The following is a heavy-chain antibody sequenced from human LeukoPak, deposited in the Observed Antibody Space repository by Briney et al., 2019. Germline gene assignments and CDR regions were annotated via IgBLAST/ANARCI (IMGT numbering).Heavy chain of an antibody. D-gene: IGHD1-26*01. CDR1: GDSISSGGYS. J-gene: IGHJ5*02. CDR2: IYHGGSA. V-gene: IGHV4-30-2*01. CDR3: ARYFSGGQFKWFDP. Sequence: SQTLSLTCAVSGDSISSGGYSWSWIRQPPGKGLEWIGYIYHGGSAYYDPSLKSLVNISVDKSKNQSSLELSSVTAADTAVYYCARYFSGGQFKWFDPWGQGTLVTVSS.